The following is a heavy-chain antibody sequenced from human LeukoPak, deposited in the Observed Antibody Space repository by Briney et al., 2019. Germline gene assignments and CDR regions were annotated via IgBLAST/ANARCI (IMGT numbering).Heavy chain of an antibody. V-gene: IGHV3-30*02. D-gene: IGHD6-19*01. CDR2: IRYDGSNK. CDR3: AKEGSSRWWYFDL. CDR1: GFTFSSYA. Sequence: PGGSLRLSCAASGFTFSSYAMSWVRQAPGKGLEWVAFIRYDGSNKYYVDSVKGRYTISRDNSKNTLYLQMNSLRAEDTAVYYCAKEGSSRWWYFDLWGRGTLVTVSS. J-gene: IGHJ2*01.